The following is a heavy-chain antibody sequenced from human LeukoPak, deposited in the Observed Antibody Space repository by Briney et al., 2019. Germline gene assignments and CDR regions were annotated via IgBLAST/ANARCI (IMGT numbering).Heavy chain of an antibody. CDR3: IRDVIR. CDR2: INRDGTTT. V-gene: IGHV3-74*01. J-gene: IGHJ1*01. CDR1: GFTFSSYW. Sequence: PGGSLRLSCGASGFTFSSYWMYWVRQAPGKGLVWVSRINRDGTTTDYADFVKGRFTISRDNAKNTLYLHMNSLRPEDTAVYYCIRDVIRGGQGTVVTVSS.